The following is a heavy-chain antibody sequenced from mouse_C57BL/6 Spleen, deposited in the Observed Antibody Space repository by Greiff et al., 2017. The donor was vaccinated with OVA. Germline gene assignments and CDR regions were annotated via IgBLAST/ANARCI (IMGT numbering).Heavy chain of an antibody. CDR3: ARGYDGYPYYFDY. V-gene: IGHV14-3*01. Sequence: VQLKESVAELVRPGASVKLSCTASGFNIKNTYMHWVKQRPEQGLEWIGRIDPANGNPKYAPKFQGKATITADTSSNTAYLQLSSLTSEDTAIDYCARGYDGYPYYFDYWGQGTTLTVSS. CDR1: GFNIKNTY. D-gene: IGHD2-3*01. CDR2: IDPANGNP. J-gene: IGHJ2*01.